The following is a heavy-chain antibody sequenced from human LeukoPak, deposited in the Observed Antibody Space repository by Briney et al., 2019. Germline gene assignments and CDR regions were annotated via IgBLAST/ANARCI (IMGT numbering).Heavy chain of an antibody. D-gene: IGHD3-22*01. CDR1: GFTFSDYY. CDR2: ISSSGSTI. J-gene: IGHJ4*02. Sequence: GGSLRLSCGASGFTFSDYYMSWIRQAPGKGLEWVSYISSSGSTIYYADSVKGRFTISRDNAKNSLYLQMNSLRAEDTAVYYCARREDSSGYNFDYWGQGTLVTVSS. CDR3: ARREDSSGYNFDY. V-gene: IGHV3-11*04.